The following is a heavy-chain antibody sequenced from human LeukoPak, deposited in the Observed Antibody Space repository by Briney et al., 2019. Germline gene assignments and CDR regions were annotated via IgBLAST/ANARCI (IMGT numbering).Heavy chain of an antibody. CDR3: VKSLRGRETSSFDY. V-gene: IGHV3-23*01. CDR1: GFTFSGYA. Sequence: PGGSLRLSCAVSGFTFSGYAMSWVRQAPGKGLEWVSVISGSGGSTYHAASVKGRFTISRDNSKNTLYLQMNSLRAEDTAVYYCVKSLRGRETSSFDYWGQGTLVTVSS. D-gene: IGHD3-10*01. CDR2: ISGSGGST. J-gene: IGHJ4*02.